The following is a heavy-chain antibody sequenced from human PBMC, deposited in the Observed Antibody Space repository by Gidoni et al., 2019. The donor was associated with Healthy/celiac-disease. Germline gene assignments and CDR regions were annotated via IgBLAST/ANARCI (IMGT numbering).Heavy chain of an antibody. V-gene: IGHV1-69*01. CDR3: ARDPIAAAGTAMFQQ. D-gene: IGHD6-13*01. CDR1: GGTFSSYA. Sequence: QVQLVQSGAEVKKPGSSLKVSCKASGGTFSSYAISWVRQAPGQGLEWMGGIIPIFGTANYAQKCQGRVTITADESTSTAYMELSSLRSEDTAVYYCARDPIAAAGTAMFQQWGQGTLVTVSS. J-gene: IGHJ4*02. CDR2: IIPIFGTA.